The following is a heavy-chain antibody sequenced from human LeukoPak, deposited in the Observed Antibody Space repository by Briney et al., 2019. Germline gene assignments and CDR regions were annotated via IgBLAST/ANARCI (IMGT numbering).Heavy chain of an antibody. J-gene: IGHJ4*02. Sequence: PGGSLRLSCAASGFTFSSYWMHWVRQAPGKGLEWVSIIYSGGDTYYADSVKGRFTISRDISKNTLYLQMNNLRADDTAFYYCARSPPASPFDYWGQGTLVTVSS. D-gene: IGHD2-2*01. CDR3: ARSPPASPFDY. CDR1: GFTFSSYW. V-gene: IGHV3-53*01. CDR2: IYSGGDT.